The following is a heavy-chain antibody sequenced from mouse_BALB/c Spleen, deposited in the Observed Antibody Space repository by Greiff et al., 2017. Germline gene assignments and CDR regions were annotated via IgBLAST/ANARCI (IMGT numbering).Heavy chain of an antibody. CDR3: AREGEYGNYDYYAMDY. V-gene: IGHV2-6-7*01. Sequence: QVQLQQSGPGLVAPSQSLSITCTVSGFSLTGYGVNWVRQPPGKGLEWLGMIWGDGSTDYNSALKSRLSISKDNSKSQVFLKMNSLQTDDTARYYCAREGEYGNYDYYAMDYWGQGTSVTVSS. CDR2: IWGDGST. CDR1: GFSLTGYG. D-gene: IGHD2-10*02. J-gene: IGHJ4*01.